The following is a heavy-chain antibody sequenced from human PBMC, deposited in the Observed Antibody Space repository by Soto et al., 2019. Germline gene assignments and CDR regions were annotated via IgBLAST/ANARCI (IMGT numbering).Heavy chain of an antibody. CDR3: AKDRGTSATTVRFDP. Sequence: GGSLRLSCAASGFTFSSYAMSWVRQAPGKGLEWVSSISGSGSSTFYADSVKGRFTISRDNSKNTLYLQMSSLGAEDTAVYSCAKDRGTSATTVRFDPWGQGTLVTVSS. D-gene: IGHD1-1*01. J-gene: IGHJ5*02. CDR2: ISGSGSST. CDR1: GFTFSSYA. V-gene: IGHV3-23*01.